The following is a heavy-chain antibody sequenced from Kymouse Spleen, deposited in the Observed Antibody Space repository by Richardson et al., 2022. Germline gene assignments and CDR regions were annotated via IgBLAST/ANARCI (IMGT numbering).Heavy chain of an antibody. D-gene: IGHD3-3*01. CDR1: GGSFSGYY. J-gene: IGHJ3*02. CDR3: AKGFLEWDSAFDI. Sequence: QVQLQQWGAGLLKPSETLSLTCAVYGGSFSGYYWSWIRQPPGKGLEWIGEINHSGSTNYNPSLKSRVTISVDTSKNQFSLKLSSVTAADTAVYYCAKGFLEWDSAFDIWGQGTMVTVSS. CDR2: INHSGST. V-gene: IGHV4-34*01.